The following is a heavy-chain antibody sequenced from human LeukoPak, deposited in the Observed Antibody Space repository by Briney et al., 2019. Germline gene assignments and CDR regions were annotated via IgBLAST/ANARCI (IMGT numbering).Heavy chain of an antibody. V-gene: IGHV4-38-2*02. CDR3: ARGTTTVTNWFDP. D-gene: IGHD4-11*01. CDR2: IYHSGST. CDR1: GYSISSGYY. Sequence: SETLSLTCTVSGYSISSGYYRGWIRQPPGKGPEWIGSIYHSGSTYYNPSLKSRVTISVDTSKNQSSLKLSSVTAADTAVYYCARGTTTVTNWFDPWGQGTLVTVSS. J-gene: IGHJ5*02.